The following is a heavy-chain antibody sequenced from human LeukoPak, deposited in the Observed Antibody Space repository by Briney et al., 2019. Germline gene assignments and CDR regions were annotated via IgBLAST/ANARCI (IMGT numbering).Heavy chain of an antibody. Sequence: GASVKVSCKASGGTFSSYAISWVRQAPGQGLEWMGGIIPIFGTANYAQKFQGRVTITADESTSTAYMELRSLRSDDTAVYYCARDEPPNPSDYWGQGTLVTVSS. J-gene: IGHJ4*02. CDR3: ARDEPPNPSDY. CDR2: IIPIFGTA. V-gene: IGHV1-69*13. D-gene: IGHD1-14*01. CDR1: GGTFSSYA.